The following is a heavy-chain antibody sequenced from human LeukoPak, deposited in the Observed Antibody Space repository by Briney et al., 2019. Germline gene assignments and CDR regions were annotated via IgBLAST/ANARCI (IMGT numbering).Heavy chain of an antibody. CDR3: ARGAGYDYVWKSYRYYDF. D-gene: IGHD3-16*02. J-gene: IGHJ4*02. Sequence: ASVKVSCKASGYTFTNYGVSWVRQAPGQGLEWMGCITVDNGNTHYAQNFQGRVTMTTDTSTSTVYMELRSLRSDDTAVYYCARGAGYDYVWKSYRYYDFWGQGTLVTVSS. V-gene: IGHV1-18*01. CDR1: GYTFTNYG. CDR2: ITVDNGNT.